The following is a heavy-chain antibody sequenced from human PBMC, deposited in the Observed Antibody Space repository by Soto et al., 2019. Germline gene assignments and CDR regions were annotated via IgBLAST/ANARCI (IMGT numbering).Heavy chain of an antibody. J-gene: IGHJ4*02. CDR3: ARIRPPDYYDSSGYYFDY. Sequence: ESGPTLVNPTQTLTLTCTFSGFSLSTSGMRVSWIRQPPGKALEWLARIDWDDDKFYSTSLKTRLTISKDTSKNQVVLTMTNMDPVDTPTYYCARIRPPDYYDSSGYYFDYWGQGTLVTVS. CDR1: GFSLSTSGMR. CDR2: IDWDDDK. D-gene: IGHD3-22*01. V-gene: IGHV2-70*04.